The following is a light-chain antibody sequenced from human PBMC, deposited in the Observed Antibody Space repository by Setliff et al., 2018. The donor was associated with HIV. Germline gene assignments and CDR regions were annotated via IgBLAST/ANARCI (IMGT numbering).Light chain of an antibody. J-gene: IGLJ3*02. CDR3: ETFDSSLRAPV. Sequence: QSVLTQPPSVSAAPGQEVTISCSGSSSNIGNNYVSWYQQVPGTAPKLLIFEDNKRPSGIPDRFSVSKSGTSTTLGITGLQTGDEADYYCETFDSSLRAPVFGGGTK. CDR1: SSNIGNNY. V-gene: IGLV1-51*02. CDR2: EDN.